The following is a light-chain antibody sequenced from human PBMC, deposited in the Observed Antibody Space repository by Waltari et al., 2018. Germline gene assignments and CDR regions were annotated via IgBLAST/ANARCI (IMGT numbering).Light chain of an antibody. CDR1: QSLSSN. V-gene: IGKV3-15*01. CDR3: QQYHNWPPLT. J-gene: IGKJ4*01. CDR2: GAS. Sequence: ELVMTQSPATLSVFPRERATLSCRASQSLSSNLAWYQQTPGQAPILPIYGASTSATGIPARFSGSGSGTEFSLTISSVQSEDFAVYYCQQYHNWPPLTFGGGTKVEIK.